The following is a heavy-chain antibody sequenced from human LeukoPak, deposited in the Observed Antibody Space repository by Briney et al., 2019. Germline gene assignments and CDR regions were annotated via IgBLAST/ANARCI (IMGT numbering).Heavy chain of an antibody. Sequence: ASVKVSCKASGYIFTDYYVYWVRQAPGQGLEWMGWISTNSGNTNLAQRFQDRVTMTTDTSTSTAYLELRSLRSDDTAVYYCAETNSSSWYYFDYWGQGTLVTVSS. D-gene: IGHD6-6*01. V-gene: IGHV1-18*04. CDR2: ISTNSGNT. CDR3: AETNSSSWYYFDY. J-gene: IGHJ4*02. CDR1: GYIFTDYY.